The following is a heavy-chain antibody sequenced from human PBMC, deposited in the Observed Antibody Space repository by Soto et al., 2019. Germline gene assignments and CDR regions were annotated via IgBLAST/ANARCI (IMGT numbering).Heavy chain of an antibody. V-gene: IGHV1-58*01. CDR1: GFTFTSSA. D-gene: IGHD3-10*01. CDR3: AADASVVTMVRGVKTYYYYGMDV. CDR2: IVVGSGNT. J-gene: IGHJ6*02. Sequence: GASVKVSCKASGFTFTSSAVQWVRQARGQRLEWIGWIVVGSGNTNYAQKFQERVTITRDMSTSTAYMELNSLRSEDTAVYYCAADASVVTMVRGVKTYYYYGMDVWGQGTTVTVSS.